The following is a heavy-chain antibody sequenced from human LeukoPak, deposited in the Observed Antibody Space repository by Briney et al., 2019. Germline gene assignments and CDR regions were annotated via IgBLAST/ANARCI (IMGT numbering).Heavy chain of an antibody. D-gene: IGHD1-26*01. CDR3: VRFPRGRTHYFDY. CDR1: GYTFTSYG. V-gene: IGHV1-18*01. Sequence: ASVKVSCKASGYTFTSYGISWVRQAPGQGLEWMGWISAYNGNTNYAQKLQGRVTMTTDTSTSTACMELRSLRSDDTAVYYCVRFPRGRTHYFDYWGQGTLVTVSP. J-gene: IGHJ4*02. CDR2: ISAYNGNT.